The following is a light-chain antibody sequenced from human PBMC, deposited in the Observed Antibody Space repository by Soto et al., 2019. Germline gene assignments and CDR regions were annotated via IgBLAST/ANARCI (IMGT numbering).Light chain of an antibody. V-gene: IGKV1-12*01. CDR1: QDISTW. Sequence: DIQMTQSPSFVSASVGDRVTITCRASQDISTWLAWYQQKPGRAPNLLIYTASSLQSGVPSRFSGSGSGTDFTLTISSLQPEDFATYYCQQANSFPYTFGQGTTLEIK. J-gene: IGKJ2*01. CDR3: QQANSFPYT. CDR2: TAS.